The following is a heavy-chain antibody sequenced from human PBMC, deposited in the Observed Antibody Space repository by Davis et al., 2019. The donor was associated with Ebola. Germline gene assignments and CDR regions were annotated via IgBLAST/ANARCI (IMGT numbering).Heavy chain of an antibody. J-gene: IGHJ4*02. CDR2: IYGEST. Sequence: MPSETLSLTCIVSGGSISDYFWSWIRQPPGRGLAWIGYIYGESTKYNASLQSRVTISVDTSKNQFSLKLKSVTAADTAVYYCARRGSSSFGYWGQGTLVTVSS. V-gene: IGHV4-59*12. D-gene: IGHD6-6*01. CDR1: GGSISDYF. CDR3: ARRGSSSFGY.